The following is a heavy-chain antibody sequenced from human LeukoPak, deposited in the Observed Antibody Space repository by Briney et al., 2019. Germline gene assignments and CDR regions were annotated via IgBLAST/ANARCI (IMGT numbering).Heavy chain of an antibody. V-gene: IGHV1-18*04. CDR3: ARGAVNRYNWNDDNYYYYYMDV. CDR1: GYSFADYY. D-gene: IGHD1-1*01. CDR2: ISAYNGNT. J-gene: IGHJ6*03. Sequence: GASVKVSCKASGYSFADYYIHWVRQAPGQGLEWMGWISAYNGNTKYAQKLQGRLTMTTDTSTSTAYMELRSLRSDDTAVYYCARGAVNRYNWNDDNYYYYYMDVWGKGTTVTISS.